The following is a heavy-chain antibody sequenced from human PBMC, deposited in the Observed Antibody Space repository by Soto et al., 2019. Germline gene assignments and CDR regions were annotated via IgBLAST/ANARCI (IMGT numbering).Heavy chain of an antibody. V-gene: IGHV4-4*02. Sequence: TSETLSLTCAVSGGSISSSNWWSWVRQPPVKVLELIGEIYHSGSTNYNPSLKSRVTISVDTSKNQFSLKLSSVTAADTAVYYCARGRGYDFWSGYSLYYYGMDVWGQGTTVTVS. CDR1: GGSISSSNW. CDR2: IYHSGST. D-gene: IGHD3-3*01. CDR3: ARGRGYDFWSGYSLYYYGMDV. J-gene: IGHJ6*02.